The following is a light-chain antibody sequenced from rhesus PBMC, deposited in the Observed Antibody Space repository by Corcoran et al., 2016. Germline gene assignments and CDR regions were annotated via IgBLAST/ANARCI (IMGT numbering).Light chain of an antibody. CDR2: GVS. CDR3: CSYTSSITFV. J-gene: IGLJ6*01. Sequence: QSAPTQPPSVSGSPGQSVTISCTGTSDDIGAYDSVSWYQQVPGKAPKLLIFGVSDRPSGVSDRFSGSKSDNTASLTISGLQTEDEADYYCCSYTSSITFVFGSGTKLTVL. V-gene: IGLV2S7*01. CDR1: SDDIGAYDS.